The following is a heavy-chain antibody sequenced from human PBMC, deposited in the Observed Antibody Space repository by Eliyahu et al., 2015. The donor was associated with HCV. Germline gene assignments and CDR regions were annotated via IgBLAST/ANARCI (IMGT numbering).Heavy chain of an antibody. Sequence: QVQVVESGGGVVQPGRSLRLSCAASGXLFHTYIXHWFRQXPGKGLEWVGVASYDGSSTFYADSVKGRFTVSRDSSKNTVSLQMNSLRPEDTALYYCAREVYYYESRGRIGAAFDVWGHGTMVTVSS. J-gene: IGHJ3*01. CDR2: ASYDGSST. CDR1: GXLFHTYI. CDR3: AREVYYYESRGRIGAAFDV. V-gene: IGHV3-30*04. D-gene: IGHD3-22*01.